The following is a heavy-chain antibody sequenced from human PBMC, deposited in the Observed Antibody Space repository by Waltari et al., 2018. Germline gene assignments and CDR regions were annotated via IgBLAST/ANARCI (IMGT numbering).Heavy chain of an antibody. CDR3: ARGVSEYYYDSSGYRD. J-gene: IGHJ4*02. V-gene: IGHV1-69*01. Sequence: QVQLVQSGAEVKKPGSSVKVSCKASGGTFSSYAIRWVRRAPGQGLEWMGGIIPIFGTANYAQKFQGRVTITADESTSTAYMELSSLRSEDTAVYYCARGVSEYYYDSSGYRDWGQGTLVTVSS. CDR2: IIPIFGTA. CDR1: GGTFSSYA. D-gene: IGHD3-22*01.